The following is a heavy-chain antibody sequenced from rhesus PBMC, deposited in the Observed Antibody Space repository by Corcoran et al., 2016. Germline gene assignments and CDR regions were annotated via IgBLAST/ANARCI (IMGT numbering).Heavy chain of an antibody. Sequence: QVQLQESGPGLVKPSETLSLTCAVSGGSISSGYYYLSWIRQPPGKGLEWIGYITYRGGPSYKPSLKSRVPISRDTSKNQFSLKLSSVTAADTAVYYCAREIYGGGVDYWGQGVLVTVSS. CDR1: GGSISSGYYY. CDR2: ITYRGGP. J-gene: IGHJ4*01. D-gene: IGHD4-29*01. V-gene: IGHV4-122*02. CDR3: AREIYGGGVDY.